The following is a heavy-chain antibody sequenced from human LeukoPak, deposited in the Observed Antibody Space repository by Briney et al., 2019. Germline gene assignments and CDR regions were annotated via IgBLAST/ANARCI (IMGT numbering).Heavy chain of an antibody. V-gene: IGHV3-23*01. CDR1: GFTFSRYA. D-gene: IGHD1/OR15-1a*01. CDR2: FSGSGGST. J-gene: IGHJ4*02. CDR3: AREPGVNMYYFDY. Sequence: PGGSLRLSCAASGFTFSRYAMSWVRQAPGKGLGWVSAFSGSGGSTYYADSVKGRFTISRDNSKNTLYLQMNSLRAEDTAVYYCAREPGVNMYYFDYWGQGTLVTVSS.